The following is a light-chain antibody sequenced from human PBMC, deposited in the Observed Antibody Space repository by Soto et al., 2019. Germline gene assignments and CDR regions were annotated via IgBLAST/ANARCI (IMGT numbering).Light chain of an antibody. CDR2: GVS. V-gene: IGLV2-14*01. Sequence: QSALTQPASVSGSPGQSITISCTGTTSDVGGYNYVSWYQQHPGKAPKLMIYGVSNRPSGVSNRFSGSKSGNTASLTISGLQAEDEADYYCQSFDSSLSGWVFGGGTQLTVL. CDR3: QSFDSSLSGWV. J-gene: IGLJ3*02. CDR1: TSDVGGYNY.